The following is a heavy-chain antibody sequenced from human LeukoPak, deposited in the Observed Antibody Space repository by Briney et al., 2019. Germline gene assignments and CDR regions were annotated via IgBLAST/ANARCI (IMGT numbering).Heavy chain of an antibody. CDR2: IKTDGSQK. CDR1: GFTFRNYW. D-gene: IGHD3-10*01. V-gene: IGHV3-7*01. Sequence: GGSLRLSCAASGFTFRNYWMSWVRQAPGKGLEWVANIKTDGSQKYYVDSVGGRFAISRDNAKSSLYLQMNSLGVEDTAVYHCARDWDGSGTVFDLWGQGTLVTVSS. J-gene: IGHJ5*02. CDR3: ARDWDGSGTVFDL.